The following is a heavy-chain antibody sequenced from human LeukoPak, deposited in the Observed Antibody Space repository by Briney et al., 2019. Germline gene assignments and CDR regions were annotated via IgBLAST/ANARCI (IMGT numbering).Heavy chain of an antibody. D-gene: IGHD3-10*02. J-gene: IGHJ6*04. Sequence: GGSLRLSCAASGFTFSSYAMHWVRQAPGKGLEWVAVISYDGSNKYYADSVKGRFTISRDNAKNSLYPQMNSLRAEDTAVYYCAELGITMIGGVWGKGTTVTISS. V-gene: IGHV3-30*04. CDR3: AELGITMIGGV. CDR2: ISYDGSNK. CDR1: GFTFSSYA.